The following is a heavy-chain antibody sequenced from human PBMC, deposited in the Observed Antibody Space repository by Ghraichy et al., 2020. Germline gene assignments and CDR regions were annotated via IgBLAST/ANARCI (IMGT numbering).Heavy chain of an antibody. CDR2: IIPIFGIA. CDR1: GGTFSSYA. CDR3: ARDWTGNGATYYFDY. J-gene: IGHJ4*02. V-gene: IGHV1-69*10. D-gene: IGHD3/OR15-3a*01. Sequence: SVKVSCKASGGTFSSYAISWVRQAPGQGLEWMGGIIPIFGIANYAQKFQGRVTITADKFTSTAYMELSSLRSEDTAVYYCARDWTGNGATYYFDYWGQGTLVTVSS.